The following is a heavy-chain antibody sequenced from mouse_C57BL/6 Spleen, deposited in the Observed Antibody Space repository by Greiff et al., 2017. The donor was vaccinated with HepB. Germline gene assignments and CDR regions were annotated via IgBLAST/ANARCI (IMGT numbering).Heavy chain of an antibody. J-gene: IGHJ2*01. V-gene: IGHV5-17*01. CDR3: ARVGGTGDFDY. CDR2: ISSGSSTI. D-gene: IGHD4-1*01. Sequence: EVKLVESGGGLVKPGGSLKLSCAASGFTFSDYGMHWVRQAPEKGLEWVAYISSGSSTIYYADTVKVRFTISRDNAKNTLFLQMTSLRSEDTAMYYCARVGGTGDFDYWGQGTTLTVSS. CDR1: GFTFSDYG.